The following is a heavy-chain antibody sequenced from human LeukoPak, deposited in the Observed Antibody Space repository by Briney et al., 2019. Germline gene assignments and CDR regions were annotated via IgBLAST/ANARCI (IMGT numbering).Heavy chain of an antibody. CDR3: ARVASGSYYPWFDP. J-gene: IGHJ5*02. CDR1: GGSMSSYY. CDR2: IYYSGST. Sequence: PSETLSLTCTVSGGSMSSYYWSWIRQPPGKGLEWIGYIYYSGSTNYNPSLKSRVTISVDTSKNQFSLKLSSVTAADTAVYYCARVASGSYYPWFDPWGQGTLVTVSS. D-gene: IGHD1-26*01. V-gene: IGHV4-59*01.